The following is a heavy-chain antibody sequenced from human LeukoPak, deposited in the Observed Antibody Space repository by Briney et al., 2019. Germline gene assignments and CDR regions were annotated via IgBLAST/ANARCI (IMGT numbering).Heavy chain of an antibody. Sequence: GGSLRLSCAASGFTVSSNYMSWVRQAPGKGLEWASLIYSGGSTYYADSVKGRFTISRDNSKNTLYLQMNSLRAEDTAMYYCARWACSSTSCYIDYWGQGTLVTVSS. D-gene: IGHD2-2*02. CDR1: GFTVSSNY. J-gene: IGHJ4*02. CDR2: IYSGGST. V-gene: IGHV3-53*01. CDR3: ARWACSSTSCYIDY.